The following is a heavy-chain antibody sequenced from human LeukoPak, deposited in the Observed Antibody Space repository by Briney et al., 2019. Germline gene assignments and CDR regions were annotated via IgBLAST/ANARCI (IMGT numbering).Heavy chain of an antibody. CDR3: AGSGWQVYFDY. Sequence: GGSLRLAWAASGFTLISYWMSWVRQAPGKGLEWVANIKQDGSERYYVDSVKGRFTISRDNAKNSLYLQMNSLRAEDTGVYYCAGSGWQVYFDYWGQGTLVTVSS. J-gene: IGHJ4*02. V-gene: IGHV3-7*01. CDR1: GFTLISYW. D-gene: IGHD6-19*01. CDR2: IKQDGSER.